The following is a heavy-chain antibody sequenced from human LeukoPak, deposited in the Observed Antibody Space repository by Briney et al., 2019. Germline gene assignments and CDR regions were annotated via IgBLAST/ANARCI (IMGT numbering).Heavy chain of an antibody. CDR2: ISGSGGST. J-gene: IGHJ4*02. CDR1: GFTFSSYA. V-gene: IGHV3-23*01. CDR3: ARVRYSSSWPYYFDY. Sequence: GGSLRLSCAASGFTFSSYAMSWVRQAPGKGLECVSAISGSGGSTYYADSVKGRFTISRDKSKNTLYLQMNSLRAEDTAVYYCARVRYSSSWPYYFDYWGQGTLVTVSS. D-gene: IGHD6-13*01.